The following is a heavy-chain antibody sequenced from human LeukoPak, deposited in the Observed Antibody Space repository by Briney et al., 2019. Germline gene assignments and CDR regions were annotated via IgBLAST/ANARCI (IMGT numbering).Heavy chain of an antibody. CDR2: IKEDGSET. Sequence: GGSLRLSCTGSGFTFSSHWMSWVRQAPGRGLEWVANIKEDGSETYYLDSVKGRFTISRDNAKNSLYLQMNSLRAEDTAVYYCARNLPAADYWGQGTLVTVSS. J-gene: IGHJ4*02. D-gene: IGHD2-2*01. CDR3: ARNLPAADY. V-gene: IGHV3-7*01. CDR1: GFTFSSHW.